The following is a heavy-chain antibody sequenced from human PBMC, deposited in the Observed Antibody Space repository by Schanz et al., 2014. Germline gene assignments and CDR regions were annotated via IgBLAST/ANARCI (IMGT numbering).Heavy chain of an antibody. V-gene: IGHV3-33*03. D-gene: IGHD6-19*01. CDR1: GFSFSDYW. CDR3: VKTDAGWRFDY. Sequence: VQLVESEGGLVQPGGSLRLSCEGSGFSFSDYWMGWVRQAPGKGLEWVAVVCYDGSKKYYADSVKGRFTISRDNSRNTVYLQMNNVGVDDTATYYCVKTDAGWRFDYWGQGTLVIVSS. J-gene: IGHJ4*02. CDR2: VCYDGSKK.